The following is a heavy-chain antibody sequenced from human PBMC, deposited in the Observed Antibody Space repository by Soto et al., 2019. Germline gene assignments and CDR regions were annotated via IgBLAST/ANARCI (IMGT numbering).Heavy chain of an antibody. CDR3: ARVLYYYDSSGYHAPPHFDY. V-gene: IGHV4-31*03. CDR2: IYYSGST. J-gene: IGHJ4*02. D-gene: IGHD3-22*01. CDR1: GGSISSGGYY. Sequence: SETLSLTCTVSGGSISSGGYYWSWIRQHPGKGLEWIGYIYYSGSTYYNPSLKSRVTISVDTSKNQFSLKLSSVTAADTAVYYCARVLYYYDSSGYHAPPHFDYWGQGTLVTVSS.